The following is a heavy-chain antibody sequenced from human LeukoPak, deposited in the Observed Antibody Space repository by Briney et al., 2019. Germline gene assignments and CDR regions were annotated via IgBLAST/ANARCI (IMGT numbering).Heavy chain of an antibody. D-gene: IGHD6-6*01. CDR3: ARGPVSSIAARQLEKKFDY. CDR2: INHSGST. Sequence: PSETLSLTCAVYGGSFSGYYWSWIRQPPGKGLEWIGEINHSGSTNYNPSLKSRVTISVDTSKNQFSLKLSSVTAADTAVYYCARGPVSSIAARQLEKKFDYWGQGTLVTVSS. V-gene: IGHV4-34*01. CDR1: GGSFSGYY. J-gene: IGHJ4*02.